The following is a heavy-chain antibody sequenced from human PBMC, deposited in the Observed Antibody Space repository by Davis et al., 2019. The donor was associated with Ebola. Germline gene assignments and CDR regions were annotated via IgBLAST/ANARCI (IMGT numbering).Heavy chain of an antibody. D-gene: IGHD2-21*01. CDR2: MNPNSGNT. CDR3: ARDVPTYCGGDCGYYYYMDV. J-gene: IGHJ6*03. Sequence: ASVKVSCKASGYTFTSYDINWVRQATGQGLEWMGWMNPNSGNTGYAQKFQGRVTMTRDTSTSTVYMELSSLRSEDTAVYYCARDVPTYCGGDCGYYYYMDVWGKGTTVTVSS. V-gene: IGHV1-8*01. CDR1: GYTFTSYD.